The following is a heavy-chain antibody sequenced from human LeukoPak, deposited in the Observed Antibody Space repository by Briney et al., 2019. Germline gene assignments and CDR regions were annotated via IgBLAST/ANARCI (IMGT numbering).Heavy chain of an antibody. D-gene: IGHD3-10*01. V-gene: IGHV1-2*02. Sequence: VKVSCKASGYTFTGYYMHWVRQAPGQGLEWMGWINPNSGGTNYAQKFQGRVTMTRDTSISTAYMELSRLRSDDTAVYYCARDRVTMVRGAVAPNYWGQGTLVTVSS. J-gene: IGHJ4*02. CDR3: ARDRVTMVRGAVAPNY. CDR2: INPNSGGT. CDR1: GYTFTGYY.